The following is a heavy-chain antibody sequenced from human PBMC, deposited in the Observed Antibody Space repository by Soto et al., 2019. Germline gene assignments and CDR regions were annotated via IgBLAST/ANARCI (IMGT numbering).Heavy chain of an antibody. CDR1: GYTFTSYY. V-gene: IGHV1-46*01. CDR2: INPSGGST. Sequence: GASVKVSCKASGYTFTSYYMHWVRQAPGQGLEWMGIINPSGGSTSYAQKFQGRVTMTRDTSTGTVYMELSSLRSEDTAVYYCARGSGGAAANYYYYGMDVWGQGTTVTVSS. D-gene: IGHD6-13*01. J-gene: IGHJ6*02. CDR3: ARGSGGAAANYYYYGMDV.